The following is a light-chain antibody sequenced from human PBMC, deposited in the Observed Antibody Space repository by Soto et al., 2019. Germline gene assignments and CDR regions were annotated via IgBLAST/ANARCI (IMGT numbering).Light chain of an antibody. J-gene: IGLJ2*01. CDR3: LSADSTPGV. Sequence: SYELTQPPSVSVSLGQMARITCSGEALPKKYAYWYQQKPGQFPVLVIYKDSERPSGIPERFSGSSSGTIVTLTISGVQAEDEADYYCLSADSTPGVFGGGTKLTVL. CDR1: ALPKKY. CDR2: KDS. V-gene: IGLV3-16*01.